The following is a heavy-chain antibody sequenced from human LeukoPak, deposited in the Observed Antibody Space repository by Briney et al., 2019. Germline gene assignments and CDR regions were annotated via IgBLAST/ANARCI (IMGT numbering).Heavy chain of an antibody. Sequence: ASVKVSCKASGYTFTSYYMHWVRQAPGQGLEWMGIINPSGGSTSYAQKFQGRVTMTRDMSTSTVYMELSRLRSDDTAVYYCASGGIAAGNPWGQGTLVTVSS. J-gene: IGHJ5*02. CDR2: INPSGGST. D-gene: IGHD6-13*01. CDR3: ASGGIAAGNP. V-gene: IGHV1-46*01. CDR1: GYTFTSYY.